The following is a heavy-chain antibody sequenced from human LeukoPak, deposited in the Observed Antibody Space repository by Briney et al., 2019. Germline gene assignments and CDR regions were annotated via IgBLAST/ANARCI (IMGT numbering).Heavy chain of an antibody. D-gene: IGHD4-17*01. CDR1: GFTFSSYW. V-gene: IGHV3-74*01. CDR3: ARRYGDYTNPFDY. CDR2: INSDGSST. J-gene: IGHJ4*02. Sequence: GGSLRLSCAASGFTFSSYWMHWVRQAPGKGLVWVSRINSDGSSTSYADSVKGRFTISRDDAKNTLYLQMNSLRAEDTAVYYCARRYGDYTNPFDYWGQGTLVTVSS.